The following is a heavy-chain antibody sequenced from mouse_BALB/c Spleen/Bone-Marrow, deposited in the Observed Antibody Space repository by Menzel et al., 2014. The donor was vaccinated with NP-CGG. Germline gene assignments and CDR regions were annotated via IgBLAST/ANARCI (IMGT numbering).Heavy chain of an antibody. CDR3: AKVTTGFVY. CDR2: FYPGDGDT. CDR1: GYAFSSYW. J-gene: IGHJ3*01. V-gene: IGHV1-80*01. D-gene: IGHD2-2*01. Sequence: AQLEDSGPDLVHPSASLKLSCNATGYAFSSYWVTWVKQRPGQGLEGIGQFYPGDGDTNYNGKFKNKVTLTPDKSSITAYMQLSSLTSEDSAVYYCAKVTTGFVYWGQATIVTISA.